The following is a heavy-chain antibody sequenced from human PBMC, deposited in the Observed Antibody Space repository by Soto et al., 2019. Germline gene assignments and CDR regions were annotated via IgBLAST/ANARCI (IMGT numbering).Heavy chain of an antibody. D-gene: IGHD6-19*01. J-gene: IGHJ4*01. V-gene: IGHV3-48*02. Sequence: EVQLLESGGGLVQPGGSLRLSCAASGFTFRIYSMNWIRQAPGKGLEWVSYMTGDMNTIHYADSVKGRFTISRDNSRNPVYLKMTSMRDEDTAVYYCARSVEGQFAYWGHGNLVNVSS. CDR1: GFTFRIYS. CDR3: ARSVEGQFAY. CDR2: MTGDMNTI.